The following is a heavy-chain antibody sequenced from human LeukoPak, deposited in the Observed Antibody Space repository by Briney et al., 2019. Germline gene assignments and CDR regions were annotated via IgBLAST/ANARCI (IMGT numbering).Heavy chain of an antibody. D-gene: IGHD4-11*01. J-gene: IGHJ6*02. CDR3: ARWGTVTKYYYYGMDV. CDR1: GFTFSSYS. CDR2: ISSSSSTI. Sequence: GGSLRLSCAASGFTFSSYSMNWVRQAPGKGLEWVSYISSSSSTIYYADSVKGRFTISRDNAKNSLYPQMNSLRDEDTAVYYCARWGTVTKYYYYGMDVWGQGTTVTVSS. V-gene: IGHV3-48*02.